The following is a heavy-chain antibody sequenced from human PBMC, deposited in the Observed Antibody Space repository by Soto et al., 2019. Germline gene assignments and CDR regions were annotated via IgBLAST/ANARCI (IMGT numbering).Heavy chain of an antibody. CDR2: FMPIFRTA. J-gene: IGHJ6*02. V-gene: IGHV1-69*12. Sequence: QVQVEQSGAEVKKPGSSVKVSCKASGGTFTTAAISWVRQAPGQGLEWLGGFMPIFRTADYAQKFQDRVYITADESTRTAYLELRSLRSEDTAVYYCARDKDRPQLGGNYYYILDVWGQGTTVTVSS. CDR3: ARDKDRPQLGGNYYYILDV. CDR1: GGTFTTAA. D-gene: IGHD3-3*02.